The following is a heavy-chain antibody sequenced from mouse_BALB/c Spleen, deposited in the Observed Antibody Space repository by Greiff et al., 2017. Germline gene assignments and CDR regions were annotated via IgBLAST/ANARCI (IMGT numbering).Heavy chain of an antibody. J-gene: IGHJ3*01. CDR1: GFTFSDFY. CDR2: SRNKANDYTT. D-gene: IGHD4-1*01. CDR3: ARDDRWDWFAY. Sequence: EVMVVESGGGLVQPGGSLRLSCATSGFTFSDFYMEWVRQPPGKRLEWIAASRNKANDYTTEYSASVKGRFIVSRDTSQSILYLQMNALRAEDTAIYYCARDDRWDWFAYWGQGTLVTVSA. V-gene: IGHV7-1*02.